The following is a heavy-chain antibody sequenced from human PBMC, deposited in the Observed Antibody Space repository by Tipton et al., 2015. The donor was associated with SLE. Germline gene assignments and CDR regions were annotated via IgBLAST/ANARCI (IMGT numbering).Heavy chain of an antibody. CDR3: ARAIDCSRGNCFSSLDS. V-gene: IGHV4-39*07. CDR2: LYHRGRT. Sequence: TLSLTCAVSGGSMTSTRYYWGWIRQSPGKGLEWIGSLYHRGRTYYNPSLKSRLTISVDTSTNQFSLKLSSVTAADTAVYYCARAIDCSRGNCFSSLDSWGQGTLVAVSA. J-gene: IGHJ4*02. D-gene: IGHD2-15*01. CDR1: GGSMTSTRYY.